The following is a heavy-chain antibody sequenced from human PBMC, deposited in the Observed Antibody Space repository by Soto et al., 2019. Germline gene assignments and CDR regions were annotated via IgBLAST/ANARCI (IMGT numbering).Heavy chain of an antibody. CDR3: ARDGGAAAGRLDWFDP. V-gene: IGHV4-38-2*02. D-gene: IGHD6-13*01. J-gene: IGHJ5*02. CDR1: GYSISSGYC. Sequence: PSETLSLTCAVSGYSISSGYCWGWIRQPPGKGLEWIGSIYHSGSTYYNPSLKSRVTISVGTSKNQFSLKLSSVTAADTAVYYCARDGGAAAGRLDWFDPWGQGTLVTVSS. CDR2: IYHSGST.